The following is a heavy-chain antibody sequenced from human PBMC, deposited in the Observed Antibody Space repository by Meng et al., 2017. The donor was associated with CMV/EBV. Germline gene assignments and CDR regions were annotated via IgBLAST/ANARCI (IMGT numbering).Heavy chain of an antibody. V-gene: IGHV1-69*01. CDR2: IIPIFGTA. Sequence: QVQLVQSGAEVKKPGSSVKVPCKASGGTFSSYAISWVRQAPGQGLEWMGGIIPIFGTANYAQKFQGRVTITADESTSTAYMELSSLRSEDTAVYYCARSYYDSSGYLGFDPWGQGTLVTVSS. CDR3: ARSYYDSSGYLGFDP. D-gene: IGHD3-22*01. CDR1: GGTFSSYA. J-gene: IGHJ5*02.